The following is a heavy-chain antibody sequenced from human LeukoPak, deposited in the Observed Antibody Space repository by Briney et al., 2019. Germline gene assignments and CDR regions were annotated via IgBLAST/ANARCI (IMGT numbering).Heavy chain of an antibody. Sequence: GGSLRLSCAASGFTFSSYWMPWVRQAPGKGLVWVSRINSDGNSTYYADPVKGRFTISRDNAKNTLYLQMNSLRAEDTAVYYCASATRLDYWGPGTLVTVSS. CDR2: INSDGNST. V-gene: IGHV3-74*01. J-gene: IGHJ4*02. CDR3: ASATRLDY. CDR1: GFTFSSYW.